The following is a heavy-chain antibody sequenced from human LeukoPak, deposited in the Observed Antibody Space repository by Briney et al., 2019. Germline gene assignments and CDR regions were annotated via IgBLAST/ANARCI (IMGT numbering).Heavy chain of an antibody. CDR3: ASWPIAVAGLYYFDY. Sequence: SETLSLTCAVYGGSFSGYYWSWIRQPPGKGLEWIGEINHSGGTNYNPSLKSRVTISVDTSKNQFSLKLSSVTAADTAVYYCASWPIAVAGLYYFDYWGQGTLVTVSS. D-gene: IGHD6-19*01. V-gene: IGHV4-34*01. CDR1: GGSFSGYY. CDR2: INHSGGT. J-gene: IGHJ4*02.